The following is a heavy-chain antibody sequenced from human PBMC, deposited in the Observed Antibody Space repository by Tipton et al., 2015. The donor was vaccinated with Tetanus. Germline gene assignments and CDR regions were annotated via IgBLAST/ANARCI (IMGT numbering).Heavy chain of an antibody. CDR2: IGYDGGDT. J-gene: IGHJ4*02. D-gene: IGHD5-18*01. V-gene: IGHV3-74*01. CDR1: GFTFSHYY. CDR3: VRDPDTSNKMDY. Sequence: SLRLSCAASGFTFSHYYMRWVRQVPGTGLAWLSLIGYDGGDTSYAASVRGRFTISRDNARNTLDLEMNSLRAEDTAVYYCVRDPDTSNKMDYGGQGTLVTVAS.